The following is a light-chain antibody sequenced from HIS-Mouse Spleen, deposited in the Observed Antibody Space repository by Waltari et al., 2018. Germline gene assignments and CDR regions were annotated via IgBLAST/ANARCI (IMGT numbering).Light chain of an antibody. CDR2: YVS. V-gene: IGLV2-14*03. J-gene: IGLJ2*01. CDR3: SSYTSSSFNVV. CDR1: SSDVGGYHF. Sequence: QSALTQPASVSGSPGQSITISCTGTSSDVGGYHFVSLYQQHPGKAPKLMIYYVSNRPSGVSNRFSGSKSGNTASLTISGLQAEDEADYYCSSYTSSSFNVVFGGGTKLTVL.